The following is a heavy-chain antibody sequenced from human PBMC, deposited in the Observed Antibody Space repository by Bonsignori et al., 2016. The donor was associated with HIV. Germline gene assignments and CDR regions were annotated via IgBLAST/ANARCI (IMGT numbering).Heavy chain of an antibody. V-gene: IGHV3-53*01. D-gene: IGHD2-8*01. CDR3: AREGCTNCVCHIDGYDI. J-gene: IGHJ3*02. CDR2: IYSGGAT. CDR1: GFTVSIND. Sequence: EVQLVESGGGLIQPGGSLRLSCDVSGFTVSINDMSWVRQAPGKGLEWVSVIYSGGATGYSDSVRGRFTISRDSSKNTLFLQMSSLRAEDTAVYYCAREGCTNCVCHIDGYDIWG.